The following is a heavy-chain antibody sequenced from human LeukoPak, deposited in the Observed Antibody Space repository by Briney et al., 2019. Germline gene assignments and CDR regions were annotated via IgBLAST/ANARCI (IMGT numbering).Heavy chain of an antibody. J-gene: IGHJ5*02. CDR2: ITSSGRYI. D-gene: IGHD6-19*01. V-gene: IGHV3-21*01. CDR1: GFTFSSYS. Sequence: GGSLRLSCAASGFTFSSYSMNWVRQAPGKGLEWVSSITSSGRYIYYADSVKGRFTISRDNSKNTLYLQMNSLRVEDTAVYYCGRGILTDIAVAGTPLDPWGQGTLVTVSS. CDR3: GRGILTDIAVAGTPLDP.